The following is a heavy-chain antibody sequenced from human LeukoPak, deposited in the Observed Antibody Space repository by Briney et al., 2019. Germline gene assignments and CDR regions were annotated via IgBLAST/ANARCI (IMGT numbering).Heavy chain of an antibody. CDR1: GFTFSTYW. J-gene: IGHJ3*02. D-gene: IGHD3-3*01. CDR3: AKDTRLESDAFDI. V-gene: IGHV3-74*01. CDR2: INTDGSST. Sequence: GGSLRLSCAASGFTFSTYWMHWVRQAPGKGLVWVSRINTDGSSTSYADSVKGRFTISRDNAKNTLHLQMNSLRAEDTAVYYCAKDTRLESDAFDIWGQGTMVTVSS.